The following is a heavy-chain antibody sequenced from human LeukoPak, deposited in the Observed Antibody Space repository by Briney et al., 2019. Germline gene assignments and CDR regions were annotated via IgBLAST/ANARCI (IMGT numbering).Heavy chain of an antibody. CDR1: GGSFSGYY. J-gene: IGHJ4*02. D-gene: IGHD3-10*01. CDR2: INHSGST. Sequence: PSETLSLTCAVYGGSFSGYYWSWIRQPPGKGLEWIGEINHSGSTNYNPSLKSRVTISVDTSKNQFSLKLSSVTAADTAVYYRARHRRTNYYGSGSYSDYWGQGTLVTVSS. CDR3: ARHRRTNYYGSGSYSDY. V-gene: IGHV4-34*01.